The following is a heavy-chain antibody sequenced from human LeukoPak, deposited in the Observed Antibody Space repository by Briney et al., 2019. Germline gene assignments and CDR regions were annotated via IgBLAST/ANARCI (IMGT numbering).Heavy chain of an antibody. Sequence: HTGGSLRLSCGVSGFTFSSYWMNWVRQAPGKGLEWVANIKQDGSDKYYVDSVKGRFTVSRDNAKNSLYLQMNSLRAEDTAVYYCAIIPRAAAGPSARSPFHCWGQGTLVTVSS. CDR3: AIIPRAAAGPSARSPFHC. D-gene: IGHD6-13*01. CDR1: GFTFSSYW. CDR2: IKQDGSDK. V-gene: IGHV3-7*01. J-gene: IGHJ4*02.